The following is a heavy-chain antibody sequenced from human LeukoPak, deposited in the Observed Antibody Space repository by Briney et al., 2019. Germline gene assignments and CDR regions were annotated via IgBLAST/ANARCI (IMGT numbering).Heavy chain of an antibody. CDR1: GFTFSGSA. V-gene: IGHV3-73*01. D-gene: IGHD3-10*01. CDR2: IRSKANSYAT. J-gene: IGHJ4*02. Sequence: GGSLRLSCAASGFTFSGSAMHWVRQASGKGLEWVGRIRSKANSYATAYAASVKGRFTISRDDSKNTAYLQMNSLKTEDTAVYYCTREWFGEIFWGQGTLVTVSS. CDR3: TREWFGEIF.